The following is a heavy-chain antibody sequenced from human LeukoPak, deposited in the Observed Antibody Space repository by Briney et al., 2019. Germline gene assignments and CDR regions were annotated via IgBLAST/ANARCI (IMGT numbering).Heavy chain of an antibody. Sequence: PGGSLRLSCAASGLTFSSYAMSWVRQAPGKGLEWVSAISGSGGNTYYAGSVRGRFTISRDNSKNTLYLQMKSLRAEDTAVYHCVKDSEKIGWFGELFAWGQGTLVTVSS. J-gene: IGHJ4*02. D-gene: IGHD3-10*01. CDR1: GLTFSSYA. CDR3: VKDSEKIGWFGELFA. CDR2: ISGSGGNT. V-gene: IGHV3-23*01.